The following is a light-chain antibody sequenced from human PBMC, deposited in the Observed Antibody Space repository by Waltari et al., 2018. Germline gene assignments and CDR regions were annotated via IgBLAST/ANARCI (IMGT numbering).Light chain of an antibody. Sequence: QSALTQPASVSGSPGQSIPISCPGTSRDVGGYNYVPWYQQHPGKAPKLMIYDVSNRASGVSNRFSGSKSGNTASLTISGLQAEDEADFYCSSYTNTGTRVFGGGTKLTVL. J-gene: IGLJ3*02. CDR1: SRDVGGYNY. V-gene: IGLV2-14*03. CDR3: SSYTNTGTRV. CDR2: DVS.